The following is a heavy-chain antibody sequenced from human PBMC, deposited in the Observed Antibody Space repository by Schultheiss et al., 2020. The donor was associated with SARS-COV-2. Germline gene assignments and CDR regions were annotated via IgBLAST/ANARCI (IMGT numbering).Heavy chain of an antibody. CDR1: GFTFSSYA. J-gene: IGHJ2*01. Sequence: GGSLRLSCAASGFTFSSYAMSWVRQAPGKGLEWVSSISSSSSYIYYADSVKGRFTISRDNAKNSLYLQMNSLRAEDTAVYYCARDSITMIVARGYFDLWGRGTLVTVSS. D-gene: IGHD3-22*01. CDR2: ISSSSSYI. CDR3: ARDSITMIVARGYFDL. V-gene: IGHV3-21*01.